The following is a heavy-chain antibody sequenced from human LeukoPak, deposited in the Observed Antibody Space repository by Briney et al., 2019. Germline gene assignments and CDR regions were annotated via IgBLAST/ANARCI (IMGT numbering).Heavy chain of an antibody. D-gene: IGHD6-13*01. CDR3: ARTLYSSSFLQNWFDP. CDR2: IYTSGST. CDR1: GGSISSYY. J-gene: IGHJ5*02. V-gene: IGHV4-4*07. Sequence: SETLSLTCTVSGGSISSYYWSWIRQPAGKGLEWIGRIYTSGSTNYNPSLKSRVTMSVDTSKNQFSLKLSSVTAADTAVYYCARTLYSSSFLQNWFDPWGQGTLVTVSS.